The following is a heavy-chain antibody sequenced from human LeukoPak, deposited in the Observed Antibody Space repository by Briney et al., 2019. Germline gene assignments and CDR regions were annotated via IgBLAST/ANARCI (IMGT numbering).Heavy chain of an antibody. Sequence: GSLRLSCAASGFTLSNHWMIWVHQAPGKGLECVANIKQDGTEKYYLDSVKGRFTISRDNAKNSLYLQMNSLRVEDTAVYYCARRPFGADYWGQGTLVTVSS. V-gene: IGHV3-7*01. CDR3: ARRPFGADY. CDR2: IKQDGTEK. CDR1: GFTLSNHW. J-gene: IGHJ4*02. D-gene: IGHD3-10*01.